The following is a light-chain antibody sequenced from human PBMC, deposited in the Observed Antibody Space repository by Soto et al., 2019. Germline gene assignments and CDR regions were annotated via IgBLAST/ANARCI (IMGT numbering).Light chain of an antibody. CDR3: SSYTSSTTLYVV. J-gene: IGLJ2*01. CDR1: SSDVGDNNY. V-gene: IGLV2-14*01. CDR2: EVS. Sequence: QSALTQPASVSGSPGQSITISCTGTSSDVGDNNYVSWYQQRPGKAPKLMIYEVSNRPSGVSNRFSGSKSGNTASLAISGLQAEDEADYYCSSYTSSTTLYVVFGGGTKLTVL.